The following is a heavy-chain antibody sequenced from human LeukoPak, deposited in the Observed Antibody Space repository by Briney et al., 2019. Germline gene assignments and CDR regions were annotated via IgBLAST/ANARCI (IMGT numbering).Heavy chain of an antibody. CDR2: IYSGDSA. J-gene: IGHJ4*02. CDR3: AKDDVVVPAAPPHY. CDR1: GFTVSSNH. V-gene: IGHV3-66*01. Sequence: GGSLRLSCAASGFTVSSNHMSWVRLAPGKGLEWVSVIYSGDSAYYGDSVEGRFTISRDNSKNTLYLQMNSLRAEDTAVYYCAKDDVVVPAAPPHYWGQGTLVTVSS. D-gene: IGHD2-2*01.